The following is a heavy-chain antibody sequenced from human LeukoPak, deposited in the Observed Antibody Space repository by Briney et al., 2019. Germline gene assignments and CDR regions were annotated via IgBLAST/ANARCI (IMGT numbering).Heavy chain of an antibody. CDR2: ISSSDSIV. D-gene: IGHD6-13*01. V-gene: IGHV3-11*01. CDR1: GFTFSDYY. J-gene: IGHJ6*02. CDR3: AREIAAGTGMDV. Sequence: GGSLRLSCAASGFTFSDYYMSWIRQAPGKGLEWISYISSSDSIVSYADSVKGRFTISRDNAKNSLYLQMNSLRAEDTAVYYCAREIAAGTGMDVWGQGTTVTVSS.